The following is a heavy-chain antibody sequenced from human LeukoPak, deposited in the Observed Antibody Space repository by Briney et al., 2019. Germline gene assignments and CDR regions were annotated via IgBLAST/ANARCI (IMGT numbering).Heavy chain of an antibody. V-gene: IGHV3-74*01. CDR3: VRVRYGGNSGYDYFGMDV. CDR1: GFTFSSYW. J-gene: IGHJ6*02. CDR2: INGDGRNI. D-gene: IGHD4-23*01. Sequence: GGSLRLSCVASGFTFSSYWMHWVRQDPRKGLVWVSRINGDGRNINYADSVRGRFTISRDNAKNTLYLQMNSLRVEDTAVYYCVRVRYGGNSGYDYFGMDVWGQGTTVTVSS.